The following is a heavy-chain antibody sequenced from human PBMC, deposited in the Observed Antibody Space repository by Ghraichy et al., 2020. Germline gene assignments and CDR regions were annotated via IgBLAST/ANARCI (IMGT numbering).Heavy chain of an antibody. CDR2: ISGSGGST. J-gene: IGHJ5*02. Sequence: GGSLRLSCAASGFTFSSYAMSWVRQAPGKGLEWVSAISGSGGSTYYADSVKGRFTISRDNSKNTLYLQMNSLRAEDTAVYYCAKGRGKLWNDERWFDPWGQGTLVTVSS. CDR3: AKGRGKLWNDERWFDP. D-gene: IGHD1-1*01. V-gene: IGHV3-23*01. CDR1: GFTFSSYA.